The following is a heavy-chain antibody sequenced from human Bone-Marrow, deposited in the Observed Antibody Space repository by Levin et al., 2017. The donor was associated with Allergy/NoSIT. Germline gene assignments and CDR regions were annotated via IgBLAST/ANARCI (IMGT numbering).Heavy chain of an antibody. Sequence: PGGSLRLSCQCSGYKFSKYWIAWVRQKPGQGLEWMGIMYPADSHTRYSPSFQGQVTISADKSISTAYLQWTSLTASDTATYYCARKGGEGGTWEYEALDVWGQGTILTVSS. CDR2: MYPADSHT. J-gene: IGHJ3*01. CDR3: ARKGGEGGTWEYEALDV. CDR1: GYKFSKYW. V-gene: IGHV5-51*01. D-gene: IGHD1-26*01.